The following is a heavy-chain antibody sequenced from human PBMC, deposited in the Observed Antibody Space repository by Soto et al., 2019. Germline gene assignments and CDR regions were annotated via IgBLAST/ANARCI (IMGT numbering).Heavy chain of an antibody. D-gene: IGHD3-3*01. Sequence: PGGSLRLSCAASGFTFSSYSMNWVRQAPGEGLEWVSSISSSSSYIYYADSVKGRFTISRDNAKNSLYLQMNSLRAEDTAVYYCASLGPAGLRLTAIFGMDVWGQGTTVTVSS. V-gene: IGHV3-21*01. J-gene: IGHJ6*02. CDR3: ASLGPAGLRLTAIFGMDV. CDR1: GFTFSSYS. CDR2: ISSSSSYI.